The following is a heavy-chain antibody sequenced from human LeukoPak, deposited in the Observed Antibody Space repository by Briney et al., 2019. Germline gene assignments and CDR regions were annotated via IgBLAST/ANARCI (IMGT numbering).Heavy chain of an antibody. V-gene: IGHV4-39*07. CDR3: ARVSHELTGYSRKLYYYYMDV. J-gene: IGHJ6*03. D-gene: IGHD6-13*01. CDR2: IYYSGST. CDR1: GGSISSSSYY. Sequence: SETLSLTCTVSGGSISSSSYYWGWIRQPPGKGLEWIGSIYYSGSTNYNPSLKSRVTISVDTSKNQFSLKLSSVTAADTAVYYCARVSHELTGYSRKLYYYYMDVWGKGTTVTVSS.